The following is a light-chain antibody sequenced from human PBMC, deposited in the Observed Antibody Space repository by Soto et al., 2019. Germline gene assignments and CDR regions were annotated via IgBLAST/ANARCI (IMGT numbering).Light chain of an antibody. Sequence: DIQMTQSPSSLSASVGDRVTITCRASQSISTYLSWYQHQTGTAPKLLIYAASSLQGGVPSRFSGSGYGTQFTLTISGLQTEDFATYYCQQSYKILTFGGGTWVDI. J-gene: IGKJ4*01. V-gene: IGKV1-39*01. CDR3: QQSYKILT. CDR2: AAS. CDR1: QSISTY.